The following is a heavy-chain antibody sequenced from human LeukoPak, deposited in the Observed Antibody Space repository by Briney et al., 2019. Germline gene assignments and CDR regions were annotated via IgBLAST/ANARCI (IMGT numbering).Heavy chain of an antibody. CDR1: GDSISSYY. J-gene: IGHJ4*02. V-gene: IGHV4-59*08. CDR2: IYYSGNT. Sequence: SETLSFTCTVSGDSISSYYWTWIRQPPGKGLEWIGYIYYSGNTNYNPSLKSRVTISLDTSKNQFSLKLTSVTAADTAMYYCARRKAKTPNYFDYWGQGALVTVSS. CDR3: ARRKAKTPNYFDY.